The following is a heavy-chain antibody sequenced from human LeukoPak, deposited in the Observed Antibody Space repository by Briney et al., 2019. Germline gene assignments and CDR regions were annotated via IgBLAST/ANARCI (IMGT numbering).Heavy chain of an antibody. J-gene: IGHJ4*02. CDR3: ARALGDI. CDR1: GFTFSTYW. Sequence: GGSLRLSCAASGFTFSTYWMHWLRQAPGKGPVWVSRINGDGSSTSYGDSVKGRFTISRDNAKNTLYLQMNGLRVEDTAVYYCARALGDIRGQGTLVTVSS. CDR2: INGDGSST. V-gene: IGHV3-74*01.